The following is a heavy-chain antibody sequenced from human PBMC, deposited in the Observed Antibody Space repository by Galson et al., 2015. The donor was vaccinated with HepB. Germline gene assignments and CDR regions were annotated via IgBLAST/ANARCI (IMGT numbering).Heavy chain of an antibody. Sequence: SLRLSCAASGFTFTTYSMSWVRQAPGKGLEWVSSITISGATTYYADSVKGRFSVSRDNSKNTLHLQMNSLRAEDTAIYYCARGGLLINLYAMDVWGQWTTVTVSS. CDR1: GFTFTTYS. CDR3: ARGGLLINLYAMDV. J-gene: IGHJ6*02. D-gene: IGHD2/OR15-2a*01. CDR2: ITISGATT. V-gene: IGHV3-23*01.